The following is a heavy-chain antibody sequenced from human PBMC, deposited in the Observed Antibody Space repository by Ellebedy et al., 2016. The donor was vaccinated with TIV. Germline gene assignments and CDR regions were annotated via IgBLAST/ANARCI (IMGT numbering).Heavy chain of an antibody. J-gene: IGHJ6*02. CDR1: GGSISALTYH. D-gene: IGHD2-2*01. CDR3: VLVAALRDRYYYYGVGV. CDR2: SHYSGST. Sequence: MPSETLSLTCNVSGGSISALTYHWGWVRQSPGKGLEWIGNSHYSGSTYYNPSLRSRVTISIATSKSQFSLDLTSVTAADTAVYYCVLVAALRDRYYYYGVGVWGQGTTVTVSS. V-gene: IGHV4-39*07.